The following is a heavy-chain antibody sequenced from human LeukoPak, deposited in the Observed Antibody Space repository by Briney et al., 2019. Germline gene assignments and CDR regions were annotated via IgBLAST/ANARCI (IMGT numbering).Heavy chain of an antibody. D-gene: IGHD3-3*01. V-gene: IGHV3-53*01. J-gene: IGHJ6*03. CDR2: IYSGGST. CDR1: GFTVSSNY. CDR3: ARVRWYYYYMDV. Sequence: GALRLSCAASGFTVSSNYMSWVRQAPGKGLEWVSVIYSGGSTYYADSVKGRFTISRDNSKNTLYLQMNSLRAEDTAVYYCARVRWYYYYMDVWGKGTTVTISS.